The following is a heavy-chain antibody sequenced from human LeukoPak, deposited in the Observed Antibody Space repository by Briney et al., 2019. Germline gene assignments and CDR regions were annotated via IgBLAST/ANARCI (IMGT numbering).Heavy chain of an antibody. J-gene: IGHJ4*02. V-gene: IGHV3-48*04. CDR2: ISSSSSTI. D-gene: IGHD1-26*01. Sequence: GGSLRLSCAASGFTFSSYSMNWVRQAPGKGLEWVSYISSSSSTIYYADSVKGRFTISRDNAKNSLYLQMNSLRAEDTAVYYCAREASGSYVYWGQGTLVTVSS. CDR1: GFTFSSYS. CDR3: AREASGSYVY.